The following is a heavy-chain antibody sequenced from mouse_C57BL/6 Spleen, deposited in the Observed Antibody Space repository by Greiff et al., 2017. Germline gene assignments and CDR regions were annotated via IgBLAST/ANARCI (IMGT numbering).Heavy chain of an antibody. V-gene: IGHV5-17*01. CDR1: GFTFSDYG. CDR2: ISSGSSTI. J-gene: IGHJ1*03. D-gene: IGHD1-1*01. Sequence: EVQLVESGGGLVKPGGSLKLSCAASGFTFSDYGMHWVRQAPEKGLEWVAYISSGSSTIDYADTVKGRYTISRDNAKNTLFLQMTSLRSEDTAMYYCARLHYYGSSYWYFEVWGTGTTVTVSS. CDR3: ARLHYYGSSYWYFEV.